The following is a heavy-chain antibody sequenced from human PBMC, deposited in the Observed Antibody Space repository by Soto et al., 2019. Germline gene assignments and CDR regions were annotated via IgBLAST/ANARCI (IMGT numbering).Heavy chain of an antibody. V-gene: IGHV2-5*01. Sequence: SGPTLVNPTQTLTLTCTLSGFSVSARGVGVGWIRQPPGKALEWLGIIYWNDDKQYNPSLKSRLAITKDTSKNQVVVTMTNLDPVDTATYYCVHSPWGAAPDYWGQGTVVTVS. CDR2: IYWNDDK. CDR1: GFSVSARGVG. CDR3: VHSPWGAAPDY. J-gene: IGHJ4*02. D-gene: IGHD3-16*01.